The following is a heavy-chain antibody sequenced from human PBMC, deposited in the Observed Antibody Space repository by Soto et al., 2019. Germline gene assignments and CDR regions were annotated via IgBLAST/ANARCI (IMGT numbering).Heavy chain of an antibody. CDR1: GFTFSSYA. J-gene: IGHJ3*02. D-gene: IGHD2-21*02. Sequence: EVQLLESGGGLVQPGGSLRLSCAASGFTFSSYAMSWVRQAPGKGLEWVSAISGSGGTTYYADAGKGRFTIARDNSKNTLHLQMNSLSADETAVCYCAKRKSDIVVVTALNAFGILGQGTTVPVSS. V-gene: IGHV3-23*01. CDR3: AKRKSDIVVVTALNAFGI. CDR2: ISGSGGTT.